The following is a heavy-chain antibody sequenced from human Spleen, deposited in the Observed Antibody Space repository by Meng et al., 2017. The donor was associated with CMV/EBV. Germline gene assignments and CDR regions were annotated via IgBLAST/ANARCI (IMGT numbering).Heavy chain of an antibody. V-gene: IGHV3-30*04. J-gene: IGHJ4*02. CDR2: IIYDGTNK. CDR3: VRGGGGWLQLDH. D-gene: IGHD5-24*01. CDR1: GFTFSNFA. Sequence: LSLTCAASGFTFSNFAMHWVRQAPGKGLEWVAAIIYDGTNKYYADSVKGRFTISRDNSRNTLYLQMNSLRPEDTSVYYCVRGGGGWLQLDHWGQGALVTVSS.